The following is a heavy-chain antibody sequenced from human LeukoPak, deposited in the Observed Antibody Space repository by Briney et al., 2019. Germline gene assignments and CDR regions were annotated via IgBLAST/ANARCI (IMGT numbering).Heavy chain of an antibody. Sequence: GAAVTVSCKASGYTFTIYYMHWVRQARGQGGEWMGIINPSGGSTSYAQKFQGRVTMTRDTSTSTAYMELSGLRSEDTAVYYCARDGESGSYYYFDYWGQGTLVTVSS. CDR2: INPSGGST. D-gene: IGHD1-26*01. CDR1: GYTFTIYY. J-gene: IGHJ4*02. CDR3: ARDGESGSYYYFDY. V-gene: IGHV1-46*01.